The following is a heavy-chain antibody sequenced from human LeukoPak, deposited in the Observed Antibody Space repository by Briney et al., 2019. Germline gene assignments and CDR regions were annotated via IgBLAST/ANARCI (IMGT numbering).Heavy chain of an antibody. D-gene: IGHD3-16*01. CDR3: ARDSGGNDY. Sequence: GGSLRFSCATSGFTFSTYLMTWVRQAPGKGLESVATIKEDGSEGYYVDSVKGRFTISRDNAKNSVFLQMNNLRVEDTAMYYCARDSGGNDYWGQGLLVTVSS. CDR1: GFTFSTYL. J-gene: IGHJ4*02. V-gene: IGHV3-7*01. CDR2: IKEDGSEG.